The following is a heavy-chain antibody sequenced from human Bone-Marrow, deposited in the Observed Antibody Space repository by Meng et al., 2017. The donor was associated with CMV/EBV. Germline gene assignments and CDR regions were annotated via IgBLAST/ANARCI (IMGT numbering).Heavy chain of an antibody. CDR1: GFTFSNYA. D-gene: IGHD4-11*01. CDR2: IWYDGSNS. J-gene: IGHJ5*02. CDR3: AKDRLQVVWFDP. V-gene: IGHV3-30*02. Sequence: GESLKISCATSGFTFSNYALHWVRQAPGKGLEWVAVIWYDGSNSKYADSVKGRFTISRDNSKNTLYLQMNSLRAEDTAVYYCAKDRLQVVWFDPWGQGTLVTVSS.